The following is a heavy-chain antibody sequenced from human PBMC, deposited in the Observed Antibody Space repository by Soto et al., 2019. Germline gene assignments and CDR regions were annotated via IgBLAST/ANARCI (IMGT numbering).Heavy chain of an antibody. D-gene: IGHD3-3*01. CDR1: GGTFSSYA. Sequence: ASVKVSCKASGGTFSSYAISWVRQAPGQGLEWMGGIIPIFGTANYAQKFQGRVTITADESTSTAYMELSSLRSEDTAVYYCAREGVGPLDDSPDRDPYGMDVWGQGTTVTVSS. CDR2: IIPIFGTA. J-gene: IGHJ6*02. V-gene: IGHV1-69*13. CDR3: AREGVGPLDDSPDRDPYGMDV.